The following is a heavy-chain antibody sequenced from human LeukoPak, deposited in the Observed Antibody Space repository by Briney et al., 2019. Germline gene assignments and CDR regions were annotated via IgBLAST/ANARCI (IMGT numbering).Heavy chain of an antibody. V-gene: IGHV4-39*01. Sequence: SETLSLTCTVSGGSISGSNYYWGWIRQPPGKGLEWIGSIYYSGSTYYNPSLKSRVTIFVDTSKNQFSLKVRSVTAADTAVYYCARAAIAAAGIRLRNWFDPWGQGTLVTVSS. CDR1: GGSISGSNYY. D-gene: IGHD6-13*01. CDR2: IYYSGST. CDR3: ARAAIAAAGIRLRNWFDP. J-gene: IGHJ5*02.